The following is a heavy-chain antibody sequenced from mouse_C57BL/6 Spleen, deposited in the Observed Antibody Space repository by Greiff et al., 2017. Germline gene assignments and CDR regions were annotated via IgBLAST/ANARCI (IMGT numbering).Heavy chain of an antibody. Sequence: EVQLQQSGPGMVKPSQSLSLTCTVTGYSITSGYDWHWIRHFPGNKLEWMGYISYSGSTNYNPSLKSRISITHDTSKNHFFLKLNSVTTEDTATYYCARKGVTGSWFAYWGQGTLVTVSA. D-gene: IGHD4-1*01. J-gene: IGHJ3*01. CDR2: ISYSGST. CDR1: GYSITSGYD. V-gene: IGHV3-1*01. CDR3: ARKGVTGSWFAY.